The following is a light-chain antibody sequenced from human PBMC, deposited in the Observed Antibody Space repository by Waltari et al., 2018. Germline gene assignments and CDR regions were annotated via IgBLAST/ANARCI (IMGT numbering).Light chain of an antibody. CDR1: RSVSSNY. CDR2: DAS. Sequence: EIVLTQSPGTLSLCPGERATLHCRASRSVSSNYLAWYQHKPGQAPRLLIYDASSSATGIPDTFSGSGSGTDFTLTISRLEPEDFAVYYCQQYGTSPPTFGPGTKVDIE. J-gene: IGKJ3*01. CDR3: QQYGTSPPT. V-gene: IGKV3-20*01.